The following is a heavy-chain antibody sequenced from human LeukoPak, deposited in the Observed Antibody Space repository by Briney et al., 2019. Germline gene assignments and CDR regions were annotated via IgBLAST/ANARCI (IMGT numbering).Heavy chain of an antibody. CDR3: ARYPRGRGYSGYDPAGFDY. J-gene: IGHJ4*02. CDR2: INPNSGGT. CDR1: GYTFTGYY. Sequence: GASVKVSCKASGYTFTGYYMHWVRQAPGQGLEWMGWINPNSGGTNYAQKFQGRVTMTRDTSISTAYMELSRLRSDDTAVYYCARYPRGRGYSGYDPAGFDYWGQGTLVTVSS. D-gene: IGHD5-12*01. V-gene: IGHV1-2*02.